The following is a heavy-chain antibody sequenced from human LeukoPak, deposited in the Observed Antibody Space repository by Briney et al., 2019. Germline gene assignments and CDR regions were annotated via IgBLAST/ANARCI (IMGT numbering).Heavy chain of an antibody. Sequence: SETLSLTCAVYGGSFSGYYWSWIRQPPGKGLEWIGEINHGGSPNYNPSLKSRVTISVDTSNNQFSLKLSSVTAADTAVYYCASPPIFYGSGSYPRDYWGQGTLVTVSS. J-gene: IGHJ4*02. CDR2: INHGGSP. CDR3: ASPPIFYGSGSYPRDY. V-gene: IGHV4-34*01. CDR1: GGSFSGYY. D-gene: IGHD3-10*01.